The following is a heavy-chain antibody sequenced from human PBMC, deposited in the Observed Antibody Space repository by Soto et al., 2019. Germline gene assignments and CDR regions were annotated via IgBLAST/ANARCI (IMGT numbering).Heavy chain of an antibody. D-gene: IGHD2-2*01. V-gene: IGHV4-30-2*01. CDR1: GGSTSSCGYS. CDR2: IYHSGST. Sequence: TPALTCAVAGGSTSSCGYSWSWIRQPPGKGLEWIGYIYHSGSTYYNPSLKSRVTISVDRSKNQFSLKLSSVTAADTAVYYCARVPDRWGQGTLVTVSS. CDR3: ARVPDR. J-gene: IGHJ5*02.